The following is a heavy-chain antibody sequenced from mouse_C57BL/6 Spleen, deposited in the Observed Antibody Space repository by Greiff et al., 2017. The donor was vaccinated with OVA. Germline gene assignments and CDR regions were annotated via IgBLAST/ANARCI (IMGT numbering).Heavy chain of an antibody. V-gene: IGHV1-64*01. CDR1: GYTFTSYW. Sequence: VKLQQPGAELVKPGASVKLSCKASGYTFTSYWMHWVKQRPGQGLEWIGMIHPNSGSTNYNEKFKSKATLTVDKSASTAYMQLISLTSEDSAVYYCAREGYDYDACAYWGQGTLVTVAA. J-gene: IGHJ3*01. D-gene: IGHD2-4*01. CDR3: AREGYDYDACAY. CDR2: IHPNSGST.